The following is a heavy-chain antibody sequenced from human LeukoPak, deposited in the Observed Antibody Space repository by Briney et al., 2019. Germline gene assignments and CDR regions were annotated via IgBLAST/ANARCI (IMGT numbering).Heavy chain of an antibody. CDR3: ARDQYYDSSGYYKSFVY. J-gene: IGHJ4*02. CDR1: GYSISSGYY. CDR2: IYHSGST. V-gene: IGHV4-38-2*02. D-gene: IGHD3-22*01. Sequence: SETLSLTCTVSGYSISSGYYWGWIRPPPGKGLEWIGSIYHSGSTYYNPSLKSRVTISVDTSKNQFSLKLSSVTAADAAVYYCARDQYYDSSGYYKSFVYWGQGTLVTVSS.